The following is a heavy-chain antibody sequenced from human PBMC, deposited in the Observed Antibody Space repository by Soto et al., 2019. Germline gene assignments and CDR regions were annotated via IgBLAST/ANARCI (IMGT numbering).Heavy chain of an antibody. CDR1: GGSISSGGYS. CDR3: ASLKLGYSTFDP. Sequence: SETLSLTCDVSGGSISSGGYSWSWIRQPPGKGLEWIGYIYYSGSTYYNPSLKSRVTISVDTSKNQFSLKLSSVTAADTAVYYCASLKLGYSTFDPWGQGTLVTVSS. CDR2: IYYSGST. D-gene: IGHD5-18*01. J-gene: IGHJ5*02. V-gene: IGHV4-30-4*08.